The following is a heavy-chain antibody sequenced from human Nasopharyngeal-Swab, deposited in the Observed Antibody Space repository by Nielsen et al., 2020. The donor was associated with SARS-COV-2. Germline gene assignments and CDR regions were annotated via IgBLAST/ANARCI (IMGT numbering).Heavy chain of an antibody. CDR2: ISGSGDTT. J-gene: IGHJ4*02. CDR1: GFTFSSYA. CDR3: AKDNPAEVDY. V-gene: IGHV3-23*01. D-gene: IGHD1-14*01. Sequence: GGSLRLSCAASGFTFSSYAMSWVRRAPGKGLEWVSIISGSGDTTYYADSVNDRFTISRDNSKNTLYLQMNSLRAEDTAVYYCAKDNPAEVDYWGQGTLVTVSS.